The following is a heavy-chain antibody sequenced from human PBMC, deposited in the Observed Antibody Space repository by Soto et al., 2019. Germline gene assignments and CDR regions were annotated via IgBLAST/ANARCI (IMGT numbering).Heavy chain of an antibody. V-gene: IGHV3-23*01. D-gene: IGHD2-15*01. Sequence: GGSLRLSCAASGFTFSSYAMSWVRQAPGKGLEWVSAISGSGGSTYYADSVKGRFTISRDNSKNTLYLQMNSLRAEDTAVYYCAKDPDIVVVVAATLRGSRSFDYWGQGTLVTVSS. CDR1: GFTFSSYA. CDR3: AKDPDIVVVVAATLRGSRSFDY. CDR2: ISGSGGST. J-gene: IGHJ4*02.